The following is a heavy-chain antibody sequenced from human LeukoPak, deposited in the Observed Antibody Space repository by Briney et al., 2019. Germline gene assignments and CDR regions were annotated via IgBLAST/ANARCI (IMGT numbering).Heavy chain of an antibody. CDR3: ARDQRTTLLFDY. CDR2: INPNSGGT. D-gene: IGHD4-17*01. CDR1: GYTFTGYY. J-gene: IGHJ4*02. V-gene: IGHV1-2*02. Sequence: ASVKVSCKASGYTFTGYYMHWARQAPGQGLEWMGWINPNSGGTNYAQKFQGRVTMTRDTSISTACMELSRLRSDDTAVYYCARDQRTTLLFDYWGQGTLVTVSS.